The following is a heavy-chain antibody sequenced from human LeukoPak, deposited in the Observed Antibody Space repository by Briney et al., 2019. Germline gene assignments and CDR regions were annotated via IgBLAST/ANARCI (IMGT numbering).Heavy chain of an antibody. D-gene: IGHD3-10*01. V-gene: IGHV4-38-2*02. Sequence: PSETLSLTCAVSGFSLRSGYYWGWIRQSPGKGLEWLGSIYYSGSAHYNPSLKSRVAISLDTSKNHFSLNLNSVTAADTAVYYCARESNSMVRGVIGYWGQGTLVTVSS. CDR2: IYYSGSA. CDR1: GFSLRSGYY. CDR3: ARESNSMVRGVIGY. J-gene: IGHJ4*02.